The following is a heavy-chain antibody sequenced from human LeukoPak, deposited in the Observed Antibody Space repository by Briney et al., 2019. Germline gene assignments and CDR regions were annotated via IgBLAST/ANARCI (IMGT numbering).Heavy chain of an antibody. V-gene: IGHV3-48*03. CDR2: ISSSGSTI. D-gene: IGHD3-10*01. CDR1: GFTFSSYE. Sequence: PGGSLRLSCAASGFTFSSYEMNWVRQAPGKGLEWVSYISSSGSTIYYADSVKGRFTISRDNAKNSLYLQMNSLRAEDTAVYYCARAKPKNMVRGLIMRRESRYYFDYWGQGTLVAVAS. J-gene: IGHJ4*02. CDR3: ARAKPKNMVRGLIMRRESRYYFDY.